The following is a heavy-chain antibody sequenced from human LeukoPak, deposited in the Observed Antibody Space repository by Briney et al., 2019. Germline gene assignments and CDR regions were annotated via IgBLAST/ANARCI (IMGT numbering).Heavy chain of an antibody. J-gene: IGHJ5*02. Sequence: ASVTVSCKASGYTFTSYGIRWVRQAPGQGLEGMGWISAYNGNTKYAQKVLGRVTMTTDTSTSTAYMELRSLRSDDTAVYYGARGGLVVVVAATPSTTPGLLHWLDPWGQGTLVSVSS. CDR2: ISAYNGNT. CDR1: GYTFTSYG. V-gene: IGHV1-18*01. D-gene: IGHD2-15*01. CDR3: ARGGLVVVVAATPSTTPGLLHWLDP.